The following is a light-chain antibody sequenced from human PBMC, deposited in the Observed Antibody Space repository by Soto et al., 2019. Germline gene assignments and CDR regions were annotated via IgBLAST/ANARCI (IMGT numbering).Light chain of an antibody. Sequence: DVVMTQSPRSLAVTPGQPASISCRSSQSLVHLNGDTYLNWFHQRPGQSPRRLICRVSSRDSGVPDRFSGSGSDTDFTLKISRVEAEDVGVYYCMQDTHWPHTFGQGTKLEI. J-gene: IGKJ2*01. CDR1: QSLVHLNGDTY. CDR3: MQDTHWPHT. V-gene: IGKV2-30*02. CDR2: RVS.